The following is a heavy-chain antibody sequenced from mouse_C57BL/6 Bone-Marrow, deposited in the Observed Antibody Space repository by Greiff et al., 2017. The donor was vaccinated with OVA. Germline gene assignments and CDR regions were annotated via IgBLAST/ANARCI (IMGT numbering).Heavy chain of an antibody. CDR3: AREKITTVAS. V-gene: IGHV1-59*01. Sequence: VQLQQPGAELVRPGTSVKLSCKASGYTFTSYWMHWVKQRPGQGLEWIGVIDPSDSYTNYNQKFKGKATLTVDTSSSTAYMQLSSLTSEDSAVYYCAREKITTVASWGQGTTLTVSS. D-gene: IGHD1-1*01. CDR2: IDPSDSYT. CDR1: GYTFTSYW. J-gene: IGHJ2*01.